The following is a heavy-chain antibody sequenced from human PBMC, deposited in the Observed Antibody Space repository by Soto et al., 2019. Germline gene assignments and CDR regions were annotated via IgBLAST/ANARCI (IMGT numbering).Heavy chain of an antibody. J-gene: IGHJ6*02. V-gene: IGHV5-51*01. CDR2: IYPGDSDT. D-gene: IGHD6-6*01. Sequence: GESLKISCKGSGYSFTSHWIGWVRQMPGKGLEWMGIIYPGDSDTRYSPSFQGQVTISADKSIGTAYLQWSSLKASDTAMYYCARSIAARNYYYYYGMDVWGQGTTVTV. CDR3: ARSIAARNYYYYYGMDV. CDR1: GYSFTSHW.